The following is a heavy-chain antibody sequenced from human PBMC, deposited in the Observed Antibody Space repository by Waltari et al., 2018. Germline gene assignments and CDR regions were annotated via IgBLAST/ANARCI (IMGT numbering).Heavy chain of an antibody. Sequence: QVQLQESGPGLVKPSETLSLTCTVSGGSISSYYWSWTRQPPGQGLGWIGYIYYSGSTTYNPPLKSRFTISVDTSKNQSSLKLSSVTAADTAVYYCARGVGYYDFWSGYYTGAMDNAFDIWGQGTMVTVSS. D-gene: IGHD3-3*01. CDR2: IYYSGST. CDR1: GGSISSYY. V-gene: IGHV4-59*01. J-gene: IGHJ3*02. CDR3: ARGVGYYDFWSGYYTGAMDNAFDI.